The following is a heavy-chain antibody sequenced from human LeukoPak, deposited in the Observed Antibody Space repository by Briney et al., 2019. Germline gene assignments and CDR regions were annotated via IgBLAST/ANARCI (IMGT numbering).Heavy chain of an antibody. V-gene: IGHV4-30-4*08. D-gene: IGHD5-18*01. CDR1: GGSISSLTYY. Sequence: PSETLSLTCTVSGGSISSLTYYWGWIRQPPGKGLEWIGYIYYSGSTYYNPSLKSRVTISVDTSKNQFSLELSSVTAADTAVYYCARIQRGYSYGYVDYWGQGTLVTVSS. CDR3: ARIQRGYSYGYVDY. CDR2: IYYSGST. J-gene: IGHJ4*02.